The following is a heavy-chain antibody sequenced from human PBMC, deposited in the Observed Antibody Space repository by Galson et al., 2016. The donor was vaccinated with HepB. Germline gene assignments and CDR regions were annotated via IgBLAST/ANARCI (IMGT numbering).Heavy chain of an antibody. J-gene: IGHJ6*02. CDR1: GFTFSDYS. Sequence: LRLSCAASGFTFSDYSMNWVRQAPGKGLEWVSYISSRSDTTYFADSVRGRFTISRDNAKNSLSLQMNSLRDEDTAVYYCARARVWEVVPTYYYNGMDVWGQGTRSPSP. V-gene: IGHV3-48*02. D-gene: IGHD5-12*01. CDR2: ISSRSDTT. CDR3: ARARVWEVVPTYYYNGMDV.